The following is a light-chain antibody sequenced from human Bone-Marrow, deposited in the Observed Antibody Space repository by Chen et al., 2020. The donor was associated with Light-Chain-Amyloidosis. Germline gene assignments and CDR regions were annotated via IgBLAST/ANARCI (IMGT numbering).Light chain of an antibody. CDR3: CSYAGSYTYV. J-gene: IGLJ1*01. CDR2: DVS. CDR1: SSDVGGYNY. V-gene: IGLV2-11*01. Sequence: QSAPIQPRSVSGSPGQSVTISSTGTSSDVGGYNYVSWYQQHPGKAPKLMIYDVSKRPSGVTDRFSGSKSGNTASLTISGLQAEDEADYYCCSYAGSYTYVFGTGTKVTVL.